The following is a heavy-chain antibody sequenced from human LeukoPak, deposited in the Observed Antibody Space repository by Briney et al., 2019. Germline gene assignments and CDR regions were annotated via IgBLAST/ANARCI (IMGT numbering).Heavy chain of an antibody. CDR3: ASPSGDFDY. CDR1: GGSISSSSYY. V-gene: IGHV4-39*01. J-gene: IGHJ4*02. CDR2: IYYSGST. Sequence: PSETLSLTCTVSGGSISSSSYYWGWIRQPPGKGLEWIGSIYYSGSTYYNPSLKSRVTISVDTSKNQFSLKLSSVTAADTAVCYCASPSGDFDYWGQGTLVTVSS.